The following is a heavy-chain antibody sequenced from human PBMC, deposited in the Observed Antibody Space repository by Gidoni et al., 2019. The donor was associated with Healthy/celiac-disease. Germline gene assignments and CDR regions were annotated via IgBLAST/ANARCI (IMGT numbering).Heavy chain of an antibody. Sequence: QVQLVQSGAEVKKPGASVKVSCKASGYTFTSYGISWVLKAPGQGIEWMGWISAYHGNTNYAQKLQGRVTMTTDTSTSTAYMELRSLRSDDTAVYYCAYEPVAFYYDSSGQHSFDIWGQGTMVTVSS. V-gene: IGHV1-18*01. D-gene: IGHD3-22*01. CDR3: AYEPVAFYYDSSGQHSFDI. CDR1: GYTFTSYG. CDR2: ISAYHGNT. J-gene: IGHJ3*02.